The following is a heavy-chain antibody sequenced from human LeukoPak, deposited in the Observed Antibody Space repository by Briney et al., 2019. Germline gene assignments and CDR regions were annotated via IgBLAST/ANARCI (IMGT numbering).Heavy chain of an antibody. D-gene: IGHD2-2*02. CDR3: ARDIVVVPAAIPIFYYYGMDV. V-gene: IGHV1-18*01. Sequence: GASVKVSCKASGGTFSSYAISWVRQAPGQGLEWMGWISAYNGNTNYAQKLQGRVTMTTDTSTSTAYMELRSLRSDDTAVYYCARDIVVVPAAIPIFYYYGMDVWGQGTTVTVSS. J-gene: IGHJ6*02. CDR1: GGTFSSYA. CDR2: ISAYNGNT.